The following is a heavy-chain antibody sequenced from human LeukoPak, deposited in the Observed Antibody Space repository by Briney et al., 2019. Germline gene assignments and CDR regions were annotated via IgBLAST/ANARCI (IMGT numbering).Heavy chain of an antibody. Sequence: ASVRVSCKASGYRFIDYFIHWVRQAPGHGLEWMGWINPNNGGTKYAQQFQGRVTMSRDTSISTAYIELTSLTYDDTATYFCARDEAIYNGAWKQTNWFDPWGQGTQVTVSS. D-gene: IGHD2-8*01. CDR2: INPNNGGT. V-gene: IGHV1-2*02. J-gene: IGHJ5*02. CDR1: GYRFIDYF. CDR3: ARDEAIYNGAWKQTNWFDP.